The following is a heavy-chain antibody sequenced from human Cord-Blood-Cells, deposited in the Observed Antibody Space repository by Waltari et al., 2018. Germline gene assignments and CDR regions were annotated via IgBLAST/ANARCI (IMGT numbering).Heavy chain of an antibody. J-gene: IGHJ5*02. V-gene: IGHV4-34*01. CDR2: INHSGST. D-gene: IGHD2-2*01. CDR1: GGSFSGYY. CDR3: ARAECSSTSCYEAYDP. Sequence: QVQLQQWGAGLLKPSETLSLTSAVYGGSFSGYYWSWIRQPPGKGPEWIGEINHSGSTNYNPSLKSRVTISVDTSKNQFSLKLSSVTAADTAVYYCARAECSSTSCYEAYDPWGQGTLVTVSP.